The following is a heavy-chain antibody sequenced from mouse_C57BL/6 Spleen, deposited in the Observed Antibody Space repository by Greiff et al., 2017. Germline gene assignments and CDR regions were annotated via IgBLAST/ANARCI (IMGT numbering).Heavy chain of an antibody. CDR1: GYTFTSYW. Sequence: QVQLQQPGTELVKPGASVKLSFKASGYTFTSYWMHWVKQRPGQGLEWIGNINPSNGGTNYNEKFKSKATLTVDKSSSTAYMQLSSLTSEYASVYYSARGTTVVEKAWFAYWGQGTLVTVSA. V-gene: IGHV1-53*01. J-gene: IGHJ3*01. D-gene: IGHD1-1*01. CDR2: INPSNGGT. CDR3: ARGTTVVEKAWFAY.